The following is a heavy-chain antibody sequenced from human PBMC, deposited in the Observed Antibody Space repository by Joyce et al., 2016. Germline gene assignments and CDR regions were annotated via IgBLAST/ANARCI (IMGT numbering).Heavy chain of an antibody. Sequence: QVQLVQSGAEVKKPGASVKVSCKASGYTFTDYYIPWVRQAPGQGLEGMGGINLNMGGTENPQKFQGRVTMTRDTSIRTAYMELTGLRSDDTAVYYCARGDLRTSSPLFWYFALWGRGTLVTVSS. D-gene: IGHD2-2*01. CDR3: ARGDLRTSSPLFWYFAL. CDR1: GYTFTDYY. J-gene: IGHJ2*01. CDR2: INLNMGGT. V-gene: IGHV1-2*02.